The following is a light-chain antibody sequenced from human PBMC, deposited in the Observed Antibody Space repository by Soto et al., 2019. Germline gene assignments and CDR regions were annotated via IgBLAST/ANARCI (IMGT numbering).Light chain of an antibody. V-gene: IGLV1-44*01. J-gene: IGLJ3*02. CDR3: AAWDDSLNGRV. CDR2: SNT. CDR1: SSNIGSNT. Sequence: QSVLTQPPSASGTPGQGVTISCSGCSSNIGSNTVNWYQQLPGTAPKLLIDSNTQRPSGVPDRFSGSKSGTSASLAISGLQSEDEADYYCAAWDDSLNGRVFGGGTKLTVL.